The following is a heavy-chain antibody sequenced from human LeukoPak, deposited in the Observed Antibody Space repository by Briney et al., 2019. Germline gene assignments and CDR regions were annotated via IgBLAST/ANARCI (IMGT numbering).Heavy chain of an antibody. CDR1: GGTFSSYA. J-gene: IGHJ3*02. D-gene: IGHD4-23*01. CDR3: ARAYLLETMVVNEYHDAFDI. CDR2: IIPIFGTA. V-gene: IGHV1-69*13. Sequence: SVKVSCKASGGTFSSYAISWVRQAPGQGLEWMGGIIPIFGTANYAQKFQGRVTITADESTSTAYMELSSLRSEDTAVYYCARAYLLETMVVNEYHDAFDIWGQGTLVTVSS.